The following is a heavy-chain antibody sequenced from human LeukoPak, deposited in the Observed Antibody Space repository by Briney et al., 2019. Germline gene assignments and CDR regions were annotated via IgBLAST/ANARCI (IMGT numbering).Heavy chain of an antibody. CDR1: GFTFSSYG. CDR2: ISYGGSNK. Sequence: GRSLRLSCAASGFTFSSYGMHWVRQAPGKGLEWVAVISYGGSNKYYADSVKGRFTISRDNSKNTLYLQMNSLRAEDTAVYYCAKDTYYGSGSYPTGDWGQGTLVTVSS. D-gene: IGHD3-10*01. CDR3: AKDTYYGSGSYPTGD. J-gene: IGHJ4*02. V-gene: IGHV3-30*18.